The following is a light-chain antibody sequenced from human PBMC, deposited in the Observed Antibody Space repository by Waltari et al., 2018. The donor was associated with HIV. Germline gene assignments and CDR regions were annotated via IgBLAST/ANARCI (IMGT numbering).Light chain of an antibody. Sequence: QSVLTQPPSVSGAPGQTVTISCTGSSSNIGAAYDVHWYQQVPGTAPKLLIYANPNRPSGVPDRFSGSKSGTSASLAISGLQTEDEAAYYCNSYTSSSTLGVFGGGTKLTVL. CDR1: SSNIGAAYD. CDR3: NSYTSSSTLGV. J-gene: IGLJ2*01. V-gene: IGLV1-40*01. CDR2: ANP.